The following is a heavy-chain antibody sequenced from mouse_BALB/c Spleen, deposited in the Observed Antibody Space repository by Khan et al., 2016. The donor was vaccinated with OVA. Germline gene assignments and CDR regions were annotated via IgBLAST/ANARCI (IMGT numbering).Heavy chain of an antibody. V-gene: IGHV2-6-5*01. CDR1: GFSLSDYG. Sequence: QVQLKQSGPGLVAPSQNLSITCTVSGFSLSDYGVSWIRQPPGKALEWLGVLWGGGSTYYNSVLKSRLSLSKDNSKSQVFLKMSSLQSDDTAMYYGAKGVWSYYYTLDYWGQGTSVTVSS. CDR2: LWGGGST. CDR3: AKGVWSYYYTLDY. J-gene: IGHJ4*01.